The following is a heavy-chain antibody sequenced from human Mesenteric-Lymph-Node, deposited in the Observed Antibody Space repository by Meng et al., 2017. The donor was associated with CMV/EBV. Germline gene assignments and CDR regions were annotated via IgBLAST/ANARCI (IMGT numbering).Heavy chain of an antibody. CDR3: ARVTSATTHDAFDV. J-gene: IGHJ3*01. CDR1: GFTFSSYG. CDR2: IRYDGSNK. Sequence: GESLKISCAASGFTFSSYGMHWVRQAPGKGLEWGAFIRYDGSNKYYADSVKGRFTISRDNAKNSVYLQMNSLRVEDTALYYCARVTSATTHDAFDVWGQGTMVTVSS. D-gene: IGHD5-12*01. V-gene: IGHV3-30*02.